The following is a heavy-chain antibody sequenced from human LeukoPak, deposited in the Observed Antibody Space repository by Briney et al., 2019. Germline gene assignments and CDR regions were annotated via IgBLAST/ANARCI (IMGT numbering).Heavy chain of an antibody. J-gene: IGHJ3*02. CDR3: ARCGNLNSGSYYDAFDI. D-gene: IGHD1-26*01. Sequence: PSETLSLTCALYGESFSAYYRSWIRQPPEKGLEWIGEINHSGSTNYNPSLKSRVTISVDTSKNQISLKLSSVTAADTAVYYCARCGNLNSGSYYDAFDIWGQGTMVTVSS. CDR2: INHSGST. V-gene: IGHV4-34*01. CDR1: GESFSAYY.